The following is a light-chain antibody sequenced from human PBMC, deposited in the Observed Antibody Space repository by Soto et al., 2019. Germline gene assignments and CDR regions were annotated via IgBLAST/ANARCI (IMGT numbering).Light chain of an antibody. J-gene: IGKJ4*01. CDR2: KGS. CDR3: QQYNSFVS. CDR1: QTLNTW. Sequence: IHMTQSPSNLSASVGDRVTITCRASQTLNTWLAWYQQKPGRPPKLLIYKGSTLESGVPSRFSGSGSGTEFTLTISSLQPDDFATYDCQQYNSFVSFGGGTRVEIK. V-gene: IGKV1-5*03.